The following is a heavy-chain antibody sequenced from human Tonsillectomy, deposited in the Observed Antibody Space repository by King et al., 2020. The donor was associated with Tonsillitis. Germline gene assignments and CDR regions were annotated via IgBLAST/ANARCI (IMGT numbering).Heavy chain of an antibody. J-gene: IGHJ4*02. CDR1: GYTFTDFF. CDR3: ASLYGIGWYMVGADF. V-gene: IGHV1-2*02. Sequence: QLVQSGAEARKPGASVKVSCKASGYTFTDFFMNWVRRAPGQGLEWMGWINPKSGGTNYAQSFQGRVTMTKDTTTSTTYMELSNLRPDDSALYYCASLYGIGWYMVGADFWGQGTLVTVSS. CDR2: INPKSGGT. D-gene: IGHD6-19*01.